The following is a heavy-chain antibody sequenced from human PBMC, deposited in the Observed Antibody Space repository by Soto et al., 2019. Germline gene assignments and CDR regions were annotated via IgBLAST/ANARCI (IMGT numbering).Heavy chain of an antibody. Sequence: ASVKVSCKASGGTFSSYAISWVRQAPGQGLEWMGGIIPIFGTANYAQKFQGRVTITADESTSTAYMELSSLRSEDTAVYYCARDEITMVRGGIGRYYYYGMDVWGQGTTVTVSS. CDR1: GGTFSSYA. CDR2: IIPIFGTA. J-gene: IGHJ6*02. V-gene: IGHV1-69*13. D-gene: IGHD3-10*01. CDR3: ARDEITMVRGGIGRYYYYGMDV.